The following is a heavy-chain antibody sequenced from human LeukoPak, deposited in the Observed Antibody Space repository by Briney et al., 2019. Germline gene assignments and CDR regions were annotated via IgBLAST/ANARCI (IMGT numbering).Heavy chain of an antibody. V-gene: IGHV4-31*03. Sequence: SSETLSLTCTVSGGSISSGGYYWSWIRQHPGKGLEWIGYIYSSGSTYYNPSLKSRVTISVDTSKNQFSLKLRAVTAADTAVYYCARAGSGGAFGGVIVMSPFDYWGQGTLVTVSS. CDR1: GGSISSGGYY. CDR3: ARAGSGGAFGGVIVMSPFDY. CDR2: IYSSGST. J-gene: IGHJ4*02. D-gene: IGHD3-16*02.